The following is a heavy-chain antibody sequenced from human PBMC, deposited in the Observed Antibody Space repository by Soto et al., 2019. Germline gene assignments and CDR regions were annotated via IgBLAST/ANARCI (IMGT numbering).Heavy chain of an antibody. V-gene: IGHV4-59*01. CDR3: ASTGYSYGWGH. D-gene: IGHD5-18*01. CDR2: IYYSGST. J-gene: IGHJ4*02. Sequence: QVQLQESGPGLVKPSETLSLTCTVSGGSISSYYWSWIRQPPGKGLEWIGYIYYSGSTNYNPSLKSRVTISVDTSKNQFSLKLSSVTAADTAVYYCASTGYSYGWGHWGQGTLVTVSS. CDR1: GGSISSYY.